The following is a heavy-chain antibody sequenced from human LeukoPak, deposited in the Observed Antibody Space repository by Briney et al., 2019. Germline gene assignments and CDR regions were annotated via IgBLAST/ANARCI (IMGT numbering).Heavy chain of an antibody. CDR3: ARVPFLEWLTYFDS. CDR2: ISGNAART. D-gene: IGHD3-3*01. V-gene: IGHV3-23*01. Sequence: GGSLRLSCVASGFTFTRFAMNWVRQAPGKGLEWVSAISGNAARTYFADSVKGRFTISRDNSKNTLYLEMNGLRAEDTAIYYCARVPFLEWLTYFDSWGQGTLVTVSS. J-gene: IGHJ4*02. CDR1: GFTFTRFA.